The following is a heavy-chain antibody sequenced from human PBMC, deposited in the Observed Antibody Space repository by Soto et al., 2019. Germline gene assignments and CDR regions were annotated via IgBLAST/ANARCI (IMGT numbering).Heavy chain of an antibody. J-gene: IGHJ4*02. CDR3: ARVPTGKYGVWNY. CDR2: INPGGSIT. Sequence: EEQLGESGGGLVQPGGSLRLSCAASGVTFSSYWMHWVRQAPGKGLVWVSRINPGGSITAYADSVMGRFTLSRDPAKNTLYLQMNSLGGDDTAVYYCARVPTGKYGVWNYWGQGTLVTVSS. CDR1: GVTFSSYW. D-gene: IGHD2-8*01. V-gene: IGHV3-74*01.